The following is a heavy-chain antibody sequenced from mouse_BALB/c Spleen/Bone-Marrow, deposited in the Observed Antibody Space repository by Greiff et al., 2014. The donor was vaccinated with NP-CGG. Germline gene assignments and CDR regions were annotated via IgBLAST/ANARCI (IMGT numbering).Heavy chain of an antibody. CDR3: TRGRTWDFDY. D-gene: IGHD4-1*01. Sequence: VKLMESGAELVKPGTSVKLSCKASGYTFTTYYMYWVKQRPGQGLEWIGEINPNNGGTNFKEKFKSKATLTVDKSSSTAYMQLSSLTSEDSAVDYCTRGRTWDFDYWGEGTTLTVSS. CDR1: GYTFTTYY. V-gene: IGHV1S81*02. J-gene: IGHJ2*01. CDR2: INPNNGGT.